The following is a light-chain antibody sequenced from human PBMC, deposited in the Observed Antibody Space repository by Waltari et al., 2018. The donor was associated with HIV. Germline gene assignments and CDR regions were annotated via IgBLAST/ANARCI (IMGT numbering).Light chain of an antibody. CDR1: SSDVGGYNY. J-gene: IGLJ1*01. CDR3: SSYTSSSTQV. Sequence: QSALTQPASVSGSPGQSITISCTGTSSDVGGYNYVSWYQQHPGKAPKLMIYEVTKRPSGVSNRFSGSESGNTASLTISGLQAEDEADYYCSSYTSSSTQVFGTGTKVTVL. V-gene: IGLV2-14*01. CDR2: EVT.